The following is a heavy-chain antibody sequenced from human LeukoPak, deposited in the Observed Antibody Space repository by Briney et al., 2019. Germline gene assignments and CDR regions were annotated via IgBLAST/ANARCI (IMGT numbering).Heavy chain of an antibody. V-gene: IGHV1-69*01. D-gene: IGHD2-15*01. J-gene: IGHJ4*02. CDR3: ARDFDCSVGNCYAFDY. CDR2: IIPLSGTT. Sequence: ASLTLSCKTSGGTLISFAFSWVRQAPGHGLEWMGGIIPLSGTTSYAQKFQGRITITADESTSTAYMKLSSLRCKDTAVYYCARDFDCSVGNCYAFDYWGQGTLVTVSS. CDR1: GGTLISFA.